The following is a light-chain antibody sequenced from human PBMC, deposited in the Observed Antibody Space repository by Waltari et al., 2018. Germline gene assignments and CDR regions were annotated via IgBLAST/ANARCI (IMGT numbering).Light chain of an antibody. V-gene: IGKV1-39*01. Sequence: DIQMTQSPSSLSASVGDTVTITCRASQNINIFLSWYQKRPGRAPRLLIYAASSLHSGVPSRFSGSGSGTDFTLTIASLQPEDFATYDCQQSDTLFALTFGGGTKVEI. CDR3: QQSDTLFALT. CDR1: QNINIF. CDR2: AAS. J-gene: IGKJ4*01.